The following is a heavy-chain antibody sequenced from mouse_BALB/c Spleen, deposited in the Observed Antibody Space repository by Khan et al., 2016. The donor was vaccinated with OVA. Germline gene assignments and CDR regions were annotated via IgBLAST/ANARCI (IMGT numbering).Heavy chain of an antibody. D-gene: IGHD3-2*01. CDR2: INPRSGYT. Sequence: QVQLQQSGAELAKPGASVKMSCKASGYTFSNYWIHWVKQRPGQGLEWIGYINPRSGYTYYNQTFNDKATLTTDKSSSTAYMQLSSLTSEDSAVCYGAGDRIDYWGQGTTLTVSS. CDR3: AGDRIDY. V-gene: IGHV1-7*01. J-gene: IGHJ2*01. CDR1: GYTFSNYW.